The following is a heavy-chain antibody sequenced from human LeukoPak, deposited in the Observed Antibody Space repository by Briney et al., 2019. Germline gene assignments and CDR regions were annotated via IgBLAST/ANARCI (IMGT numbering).Heavy chain of an antibody. J-gene: IGHJ5*02. Sequence: ASVKVSCKASGYTFTSYAMNWVRQAPGQGLEWMGWINTNTGNPTYAQGFTGRFVFSLGTSVSTAYLQITSLKAEDTAVYYCARKTNRLGNWFDPWGQGTLVTVSS. CDR3: ARKTNRLGNWFDP. V-gene: IGHV7-4-1*02. CDR2: INTNTGNP. D-gene: IGHD1-1*01. CDR1: GYTFTSYA.